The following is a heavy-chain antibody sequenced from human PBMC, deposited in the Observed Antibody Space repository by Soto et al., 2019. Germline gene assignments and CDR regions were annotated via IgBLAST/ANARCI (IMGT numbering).Heavy chain of an antibody. J-gene: IGHJ4*02. CDR2: ISAYNGNT. Sequence: ASVKVSCKASGYTFTSYGISWVRQAPGQGLEWMGWISAYNGNTNYAQKQQGRVTMTTDTSTSTAYMELRSLRSDDTAVYYCARSMVRGVITPPKYFDYWGQGTLVTVSS. D-gene: IGHD3-10*01. CDR3: ARSMVRGVITPPKYFDY. CDR1: GYTFTSYG. V-gene: IGHV1-18*01.